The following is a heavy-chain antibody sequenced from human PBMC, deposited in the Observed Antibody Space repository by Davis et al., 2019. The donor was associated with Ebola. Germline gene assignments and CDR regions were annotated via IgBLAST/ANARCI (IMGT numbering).Heavy chain of an antibody. CDR3: ARPYSGSYQFDY. J-gene: IGHJ4*02. D-gene: IGHD1-26*01. Sequence: GESLKISCAASGFTFSTYGVHWVRQAPGKGLEWVAFIWFDGSNKNYADSVKGRFTISRDNSKNTLYLQMNSLRAEDTAVYYCARPYSGSYQFDYWGQGTLVTVSS. V-gene: IGHV3-33*01. CDR2: IWFDGSNK. CDR1: GFTFSTYG.